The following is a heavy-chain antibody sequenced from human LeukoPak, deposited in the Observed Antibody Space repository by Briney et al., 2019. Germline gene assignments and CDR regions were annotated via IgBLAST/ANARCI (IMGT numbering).Heavy chain of an antibody. V-gene: IGHV3-53*01. CDR1: GFTVSSDY. D-gene: IGHD3-22*01. CDR2: IYSDGST. Sequence: PGGSLRLSCAASGFTVSSDYMSWVRQAPGKGLEWVSVIYSDGSTYYADSLKGRFTISRDNSKNTLYLQMNNLRAEDTAVYYCARAAYDSNGYTANHDYWGQGTLVTVSS. CDR3: ARAAYDSNGYTANHDY. J-gene: IGHJ4*02.